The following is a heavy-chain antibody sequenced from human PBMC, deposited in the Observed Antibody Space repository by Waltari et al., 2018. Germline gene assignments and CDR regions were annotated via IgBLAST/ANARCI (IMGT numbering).Heavy chain of an antibody. CDR2: IYHRGGT. CDR3: ARQVRGGIAAAGIDY. Sequence: QVQLQESGPGLVKPSETLSLTCAVSGYSISSGYYGGWIRQPPGKGLEWIGSIYHRGGTHYNPSLKSRVTISVDTSKNQFSLKLSSVTAADTAVYYCARQVRGGIAAAGIDYWGQGTLVTVSS. D-gene: IGHD6-13*01. CDR1: GYSISSGYY. J-gene: IGHJ4*02. V-gene: IGHV4-38-2*01.